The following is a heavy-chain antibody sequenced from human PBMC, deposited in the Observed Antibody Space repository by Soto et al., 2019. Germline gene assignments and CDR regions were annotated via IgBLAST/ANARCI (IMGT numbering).Heavy chain of an antibody. CDR1: GFTFSSYA. Sequence: GGSLRLSCAASGFTFSSYAMHWVRQAPGKGLEWVAVISYDGSNKYYADSVKGRFTISRDNSKNTLYLQMNSLRAEDTAVYYCARTIVGATKSYYYGMDVWGQGTTVTVSS. CDR2: ISYDGSNK. CDR3: ARTIVGATKSYYYGMDV. D-gene: IGHD1-26*01. V-gene: IGHV3-30-3*01. J-gene: IGHJ6*02.